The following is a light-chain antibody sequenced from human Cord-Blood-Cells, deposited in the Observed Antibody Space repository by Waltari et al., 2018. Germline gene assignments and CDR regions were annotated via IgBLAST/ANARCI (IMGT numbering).Light chain of an antibody. Sequence: QSALTQPASVSGSPGQSITIPCPGTRSDVGSYNLFSWYQQHPGKAPKLMIYEGSKRPSGVSNRFSGSKSGNTASLTISGLQAEDEADYYCCAYAGSSTYVVFGGGTKLTVL. CDR1: RSDVGSYNL. V-gene: IGLV2-23*01. CDR3: CAYAGSSTYVV. CDR2: EGS. J-gene: IGLJ2*01.